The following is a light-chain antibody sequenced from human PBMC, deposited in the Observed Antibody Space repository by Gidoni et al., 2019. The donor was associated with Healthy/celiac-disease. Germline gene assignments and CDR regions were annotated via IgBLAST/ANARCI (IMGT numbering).Light chain of an antibody. V-gene: IGKV3-11*01. CDR1: QSVSSY. J-gene: IGKJ1*01. CDR3: QQRSNWPGT. Sequence: EVFFTQSPATLSLSPRERATLSCRASQSVSSYLAWYQQKPGQAPRLLIYDASNRATGIPARFSGSGSGTDFTLTISSLEAEDLAVYYCQQRSNWPGTFGQGTKVEIK. CDR2: DAS.